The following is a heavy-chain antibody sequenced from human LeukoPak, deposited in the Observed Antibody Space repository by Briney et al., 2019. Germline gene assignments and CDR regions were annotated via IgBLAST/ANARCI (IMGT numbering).Heavy chain of an antibody. D-gene: IGHD4-17*01. CDR2: ISSSGSTI. Sequence: PGGSLRLSCAASGFTFSDYYMSWIRQAPGKGLEWVSYISSSGSTIYYADSVKGRFTISRDNAKNSLYLQMNSLRAEDTAVYYCAKDPHTVTTGSYDYWGQGTLVTVSS. CDR1: GFTFSDYY. J-gene: IGHJ4*02. V-gene: IGHV3-11*01. CDR3: AKDPHTVTTGSYDY.